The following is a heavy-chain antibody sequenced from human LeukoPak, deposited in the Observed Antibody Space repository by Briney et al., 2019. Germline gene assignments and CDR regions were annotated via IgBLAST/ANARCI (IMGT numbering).Heavy chain of an antibody. CDR3: ARCLKAAYDAFDI. CDR1: GYSFTSYW. J-gene: IGHJ3*02. D-gene: IGHD5/OR15-5a*01. V-gene: IGHV5-51*01. CDR2: IYPGDSDT. Sequence: GESLKISCKGSGYSFTSYWIGWVRQMPGKGLEWMGIIYPGDSDTRYSPSFQGQVTISADKSISTAYLQWSSLKASDTAMYYCARCLKAAYDAFDIWGQGTMVTVSS.